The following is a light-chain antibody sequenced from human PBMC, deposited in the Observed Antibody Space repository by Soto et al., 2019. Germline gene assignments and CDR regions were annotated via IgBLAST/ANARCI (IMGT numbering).Light chain of an antibody. CDR1: QSVSSTD. J-gene: IGKJ1*01. V-gene: IGKV3-20*01. CDR2: GAS. CDR3: QQFGNSART. Sequence: EIVLTQSPGTLSLSPGERATLSCRASQSVSSTDLVWYQQKPGQALRLLIYGASSRATGIPDRFSGSGSGTDFTLTISRLEPEDFAVYYCQQFGNSARTFGQGTEVEVK.